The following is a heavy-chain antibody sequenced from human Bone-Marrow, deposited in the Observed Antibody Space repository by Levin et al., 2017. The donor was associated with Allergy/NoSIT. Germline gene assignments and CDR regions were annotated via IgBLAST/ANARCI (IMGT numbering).Heavy chain of an antibody. CDR2: MNPNLGGA. Sequence: WASVKVSCKASGYTFTSYFLYWVRQAPGQGLEWVGWMNPNLGGATYAQNFQGRVTMTRDTSISTAYMELGGLRSDDTALYYCARVRGLADSRRDYYYPMDVWGQGTTVTVSS. CDR3: ARVRGLADSRRDYYYPMDV. CDR1: GYTFTSYF. D-gene: IGHD3-22*01. V-gene: IGHV1-2*02. J-gene: IGHJ6*02.